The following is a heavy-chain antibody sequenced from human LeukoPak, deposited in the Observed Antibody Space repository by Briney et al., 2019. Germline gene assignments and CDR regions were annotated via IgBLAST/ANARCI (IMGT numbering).Heavy chain of an antibody. CDR3: ARASYGKYFFDY. D-gene: IGHD3-16*01. CDR2: INHSGST. CDR1: GGSFSGYY. V-gene: IGHV4-34*01. J-gene: IGHJ4*02. Sequence: SETLSLTCAVYGGSFSGYYWSWIRQPPGKGLEWIGEINHSGSTNYNPSLKSRVTISVDMSNNQFSLRLSSVTAADTAVYYCARASYGKYFFDYWGQGTLVTVSS.